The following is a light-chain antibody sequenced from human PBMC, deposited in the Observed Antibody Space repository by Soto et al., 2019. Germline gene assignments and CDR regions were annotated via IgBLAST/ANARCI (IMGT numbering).Light chain of an antibody. CDR2: GAS. V-gene: IGKV3-20*01. CDR1: QSVSSSY. J-gene: IGKJ2*01. Sequence: EIVLTQSPGTLSLSPGERATLSCRASQSVSSSYLAWYQQKPGQAPRLLIYGASGRATGIPDRFSGSGSGTDFTLTISRLEPEDFAVYYCQQYGSSSYTFGQGTMLEIK. CDR3: QQYGSSSYT.